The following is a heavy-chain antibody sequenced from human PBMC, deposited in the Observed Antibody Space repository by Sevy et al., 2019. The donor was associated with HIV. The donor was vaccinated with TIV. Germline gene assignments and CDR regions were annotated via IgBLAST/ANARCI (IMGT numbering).Heavy chain of an antibody. CDR2: INPSGGST. CDR3: ASRDSHRITIFGVAHEGYYYYGMDV. D-gene: IGHD3-3*01. J-gene: IGHJ6*02. V-gene: IGHV1-46*01. CDR1: GYTFTSYY. Sequence: ASVKVSCKASGYTFTSYYMHWVRQAPGQGLEWMGIINPSGGSTSYAQKFQGRVTMTRDTSTSTVYMELSSLGSEDTAGYYCASRDSHRITIFGVAHEGYYYYGMDVWGQGTTVTVSS.